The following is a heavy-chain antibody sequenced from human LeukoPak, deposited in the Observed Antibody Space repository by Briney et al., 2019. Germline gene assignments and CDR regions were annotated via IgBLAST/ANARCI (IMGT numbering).Heavy chain of an antibody. D-gene: IGHD3-10*01. V-gene: IGHV1-8*01. CDR2: MNPNSGNT. CDR3: ARALASGNNWFDP. Sequence: ASVKVSRKASGYTFTSYDINWVRQATGQGLEWMGWMNPNSGNTGYAQKFQGRVTMTRNTSISTAYMELSSLRSENTAVYYCARALASGNNWFDPWGQGTLVTVSS. J-gene: IGHJ5*02. CDR1: GYTFTSYD.